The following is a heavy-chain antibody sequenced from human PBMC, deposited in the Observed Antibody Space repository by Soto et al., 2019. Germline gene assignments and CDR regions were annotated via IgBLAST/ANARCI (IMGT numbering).Heavy chain of an antibody. J-gene: IGHJ4*02. CDR2: IWYHGSNK. CDR1: GFPFSNYG. D-gene: IGHD6-19*01. V-gene: IGHV3-33*01. Sequence: QVQLVESGGGVVQPGGSLRLSCAASGFPFSNYGMHWVRQAPGKGLEWVAVIWYHGSNKYYADSVKGRFTISRDNSKNTLYLQMNSLRAEDTAVYYCARDRAPGQWLTTNYFDYWGQGTLVTVSS. CDR3: ARDRAPGQWLTTNYFDY.